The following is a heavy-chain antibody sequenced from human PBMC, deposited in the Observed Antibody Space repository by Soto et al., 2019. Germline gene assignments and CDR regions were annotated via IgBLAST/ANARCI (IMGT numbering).Heavy chain of an antibody. V-gene: IGHV4-30-2*01. CDR2: IYHSGST. J-gene: IGHJ6*02. Sequence: LSLTCAVSGGSISSGGYSWSWIRQPPGKGLEWIGYIYHSGSTYYNPSLKSRVTISVDRSKNQFSLKLSSVTAADTAVYYCARGNYDFWSGPYYYGMDVWGQGTTVTVSS. CDR3: ARGNYDFWSGPYYYGMDV. CDR1: GGSISSGGYS. D-gene: IGHD3-3*01.